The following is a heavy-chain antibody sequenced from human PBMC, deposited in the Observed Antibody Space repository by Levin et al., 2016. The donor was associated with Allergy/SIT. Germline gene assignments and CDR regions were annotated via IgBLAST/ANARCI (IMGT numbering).Heavy chain of an antibody. CDR3: ARAYGRVWDGMDV. D-gene: IGHD3-10*01. CDR2: IIPIFGTA. J-gene: IGHJ6*02. Sequence: WVRQAPGQGLEWMGGIIPIFGTANYAQKFQGRVTITADKSTSTAYMELSSLRSEDTAVYYCARAYGRVWDGMDVWGQGTTVTVSS. V-gene: IGHV1-69*06.